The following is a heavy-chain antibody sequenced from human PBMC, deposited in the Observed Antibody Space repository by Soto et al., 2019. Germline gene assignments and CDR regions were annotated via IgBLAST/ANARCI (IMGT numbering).Heavy chain of an antibody. J-gene: IGHJ5*02. CDR2: ISGSGGST. Sequence: SLRLSCAASGFTFSSYAMSWVRQAPGKGLEWVSAISGSGGSTYYADSVKGRFTISRDNSKNTLYLQMNSLRAEDTAVYYCAKVVSTSSWLSRAGSAFDPWGQGTLVTVSS. V-gene: IGHV3-23*01. CDR3: AKVVSTSSWLSRAGSAFDP. D-gene: IGHD6-13*01. CDR1: GFTFSSYA.